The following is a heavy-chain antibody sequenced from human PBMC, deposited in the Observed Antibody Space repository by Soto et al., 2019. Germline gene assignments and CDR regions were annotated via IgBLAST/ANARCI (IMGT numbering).Heavy chain of an antibody. J-gene: IGHJ4*02. Sequence: GGSLRLSCAASGFTFSSYAMHWVRQAPGKGLEWVAVISYDGSNKYYADSVKGRFTISRDNSKNTLYLQMNSLRAEDTAVYYCARDENDYDSSGYQDYWGQGTLVTVSS. CDR1: GFTFSSYA. CDR2: ISYDGSNK. D-gene: IGHD3-22*01. CDR3: ARDENDYDSSGYQDY. V-gene: IGHV3-30-3*01.